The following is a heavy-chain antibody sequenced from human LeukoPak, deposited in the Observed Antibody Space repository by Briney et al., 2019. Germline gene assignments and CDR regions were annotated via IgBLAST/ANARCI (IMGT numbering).Heavy chain of an antibody. CDR3: ARAYGSGRRIVWDY. CDR1: GGSISSGGYS. Sequence: SQTLSLTCAVSGGSISSGGYSWSWIRQPPGKGLESIGYIYHSGSTYYNPSLKSRVTISVDRSKNQFSLKLSSVTAADTAVYYCARAYGSGRRIVWDYWGQGTLVTVSS. D-gene: IGHD3-10*01. CDR2: IYHSGST. J-gene: IGHJ4*02. V-gene: IGHV4-30-2*01.